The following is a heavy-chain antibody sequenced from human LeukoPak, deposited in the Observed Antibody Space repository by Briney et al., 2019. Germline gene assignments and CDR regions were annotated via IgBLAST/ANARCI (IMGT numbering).Heavy chain of an antibody. CDR1: GYTFTGYY. D-gene: IGHD6-6*01. Sequence: ASVKVSCKASGYTFTGYYIHWVRQAPGQGLEWMGWINPDNGVTNYAQKFQGRVTMTRDTSISTAYMELSRLRSDDTAVYYCARDGDSIAARPYYYYMDVWGKGTTVTVSS. CDR3: ARDGDSIAARPYYYYMDV. CDR2: INPDNGVT. V-gene: IGHV1-2*02. J-gene: IGHJ6*03.